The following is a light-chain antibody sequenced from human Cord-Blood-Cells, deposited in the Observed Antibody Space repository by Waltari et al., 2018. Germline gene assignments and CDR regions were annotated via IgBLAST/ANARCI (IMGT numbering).Light chain of an antibody. Sequence: IVLTQSPGTLSLSPGERATPSCRASQSVSSSYLAWYQQKPGQAPRPLIYGASSRATGIPARFSGSGSGTDFTLTISRLEPEDFAVYYCQQYGSSPPYTFGQGTKLEIK. V-gene: IGKV3-20*01. CDR2: GAS. CDR3: QQYGSSPPYT. J-gene: IGKJ2*01. CDR1: QSVSSSY.